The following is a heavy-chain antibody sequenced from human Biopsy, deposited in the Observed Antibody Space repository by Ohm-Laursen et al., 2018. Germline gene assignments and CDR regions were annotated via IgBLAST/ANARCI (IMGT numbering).Heavy chain of an antibody. CDR1: GVSINGGRYY. Sequence: SQTLSLTCTVSGVSINGGRYYWNWIRHHPGKSLERIGNIFYSANTYYNPSLKSRVTISVDTSKNQFSLKLSSVTAADTAVYYCARLGSGDYFPTFFDFWGQGALVTVSS. V-gene: IGHV4-31*03. D-gene: IGHD5-12*01. J-gene: IGHJ4*02. CDR3: ARLGSGDYFPTFFDF. CDR2: IFYSANT.